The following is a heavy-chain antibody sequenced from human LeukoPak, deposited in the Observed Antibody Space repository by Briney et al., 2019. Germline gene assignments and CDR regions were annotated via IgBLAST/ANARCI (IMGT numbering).Heavy chain of an antibody. J-gene: IGHJ4*02. Sequence: PGGSLRLSCAASGFTVSSNYMSWVRQAPGKGLEWVSVIYSGGSTYYADSVKGRFTTSRDNSKNTLYLQMNSLRAEDTAVYYCARASGYDPPYFDYWGQGTLVTVSS. CDR2: IYSGGST. V-gene: IGHV3-66*01. CDR3: ARASGYDPPYFDY. CDR1: GFTVSSNY. D-gene: IGHD5-12*01.